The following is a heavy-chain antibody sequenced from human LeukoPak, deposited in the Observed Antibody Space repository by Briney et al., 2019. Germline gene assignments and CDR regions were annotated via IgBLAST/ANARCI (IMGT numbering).Heavy chain of an antibody. D-gene: IGHD1-26*01. V-gene: IGHV4-59*08. CDR2: IYYSGST. J-gene: IGHJ4*02. Sequence: PSETLSLTCTVSGDSISTYYWSWIRQPPGKGLEWIGYIYYSGSTNYNPSLKSRVTISVDTSKNQFSLKLSSVTAADTAVYYCAAQSSGYLGYWGQGTLVTVSS. CDR3: AAQSSGYLGY. CDR1: GDSISTYY.